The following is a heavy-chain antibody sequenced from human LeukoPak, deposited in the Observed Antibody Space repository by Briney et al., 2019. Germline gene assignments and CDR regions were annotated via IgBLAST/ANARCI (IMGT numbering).Heavy chain of an antibody. Sequence: GASVKVSCKASGGTFSSYAISWVRQAPGQGLEWMGGIIPIFGTANYAQKFQGRVTITADKSTSTAYMELSSLRSEDTAVYYCARRRIAAAATPAGRFDYWGQGTLVTVSS. V-gene: IGHV1-69*06. CDR2: IIPIFGTA. J-gene: IGHJ4*02. CDR3: ARRRIAAAATPAGRFDY. CDR1: GGTFSSYA. D-gene: IGHD6-13*01.